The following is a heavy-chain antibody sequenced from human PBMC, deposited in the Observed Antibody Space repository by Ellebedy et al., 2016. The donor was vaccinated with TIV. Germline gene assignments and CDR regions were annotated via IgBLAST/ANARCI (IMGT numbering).Heavy chain of an antibody. CDR1: GYTFTSYG. V-gene: IGHV1-18*01. J-gene: IGHJ6*02. CDR3: AREFSALWFGESLSGMDV. D-gene: IGHD3-10*01. Sequence: ASVKVSCKASGYTFTSYGISWVRQAPGQGLEWMGWISAYNGNINYAQKLQGRVTMTTDTSTSTAYMKLRSLRSDDTAVYYCAREFSALWFGESLSGMDVWGQGTTVTVSS. CDR2: ISAYNGNI.